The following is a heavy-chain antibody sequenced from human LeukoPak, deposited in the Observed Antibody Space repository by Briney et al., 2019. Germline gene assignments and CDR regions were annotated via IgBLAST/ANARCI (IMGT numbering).Heavy chain of an antibody. D-gene: IGHD6-19*01. CDR2: IKQDGSEK. CDR3: ASSSGWIIDY. V-gene: IGHV3-7*01. Sequence: GGSLRLSCAASGFTFSSYAMNWVRQAPGKGLEWVANIKQDGSEKYYVDSVKGRFTISRDNAKNSLFLQMNSLRAEDTAVYYCASSSGWIIDYWGQGTLVTVSS. CDR1: GFTFSSYA. J-gene: IGHJ4*02.